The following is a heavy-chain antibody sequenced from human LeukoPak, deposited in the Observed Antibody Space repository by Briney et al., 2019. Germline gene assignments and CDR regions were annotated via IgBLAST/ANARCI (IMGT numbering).Heavy chain of an antibody. V-gene: IGHV4-4*07. D-gene: IGHD2-15*01. CDR3: ARVGGFCSGGSCYSFLDY. CDR1: GGSTSVYY. CDR2: IYASGTT. J-gene: IGHJ4*02. Sequence: TSETLSLTCTVSGGSTSVYYWSWIRQSAGKGLEWIGRIYASGTTKYNPSLESRVTMSLDTSKNQFSLRLSSVTAADTAMYYCARVGGFCSGGSCYSFLDYWGQGTLVTVSS.